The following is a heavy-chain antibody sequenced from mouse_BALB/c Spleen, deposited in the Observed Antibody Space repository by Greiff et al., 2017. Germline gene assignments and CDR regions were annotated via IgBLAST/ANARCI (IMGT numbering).Heavy chain of an antibody. CDR1: GFTFSSYT. J-gene: IGHJ4*01. CDR3: TRRQYGKRDAMDY. CDR2: ISSGGSYT. D-gene: IGHD2-10*02. Sequence: EVKLMESGGGLVKPGGSLKLSCAASGFTFSSYTMSWVRQTPEKRLEWVATISSGGSYTYYPDSVKGRFTISRDNAKNTLYLQMSSLKSEDTAMYYCTRRQYGKRDAMDYWGQGTSVTVSS. V-gene: IGHV5-6-4*01.